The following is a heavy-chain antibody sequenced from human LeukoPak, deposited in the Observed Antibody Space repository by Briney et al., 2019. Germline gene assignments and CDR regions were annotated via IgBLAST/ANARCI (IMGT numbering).Heavy chain of an antibody. J-gene: IGHJ4*02. CDR1: GYTFTVYY. Sequence: ASVKLSCKASGYTFTVYYMHWVRQAPGQGLGWMGWINANSGGTNYAQKFQGRVTMTSDTSISTAYLELSRLRSDDTAVYYCARDKGYYYFDYWGEGTLVTVSS. V-gene: IGHV1-2*02. D-gene: IGHD2-15*01. CDR2: INANSGGT. CDR3: ARDKGYYYFDY.